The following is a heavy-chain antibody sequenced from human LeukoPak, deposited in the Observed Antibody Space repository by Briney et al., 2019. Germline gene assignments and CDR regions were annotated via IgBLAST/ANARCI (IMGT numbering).Heavy chain of an antibody. D-gene: IGHD3-22*01. CDR1: GGSISSYY. J-gene: IGHJ4*02. V-gene: IGHV4-59*12. CDR3: ARDGFYDSSGYYYNWVFDY. CDR2: IYYGGST. Sequence: SETLSLTCTVSGGSISSYYWSWIRQPPGKGLEWIGYIYYGGSTNYNPSLKSRVTISVDTSKNQFSLKLSSVTAADTAVYYCARDGFYDSSGYYYNWVFDYWGQGTLVTVSS.